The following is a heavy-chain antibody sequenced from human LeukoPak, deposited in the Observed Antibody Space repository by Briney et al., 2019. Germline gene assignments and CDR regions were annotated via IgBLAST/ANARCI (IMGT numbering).Heavy chain of an antibody. V-gene: IGHV3-53*01. CDR3: AKDLGGTWNGAFDI. D-gene: IGHD1-1*01. CDR2: IYSGGAT. Sequence: GGSLRLSCAASGFTVSSNYMNWVRQAPGKGLEWVSVIYSGGATYYADAVKGRFTISRDDSKNTLYLQMNSLRAEDTALYYCAKDLGGTWNGAFDIWGQGTMVTVSS. CDR1: GFTVSSNY. J-gene: IGHJ3*02.